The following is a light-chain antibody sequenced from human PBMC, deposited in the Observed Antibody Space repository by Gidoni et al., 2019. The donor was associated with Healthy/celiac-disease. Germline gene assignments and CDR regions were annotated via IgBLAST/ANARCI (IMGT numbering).Light chain of an antibody. Sequence: DIRIPQSPSSLSASVGDRVTITCRASQSISSYLNWYQQKPGKAPKLLIYAASSLQSGVPSRFSGSGSGTDFTLTISSLQPEDFATYYCQQSYSTPITFGQGTRLEIK. CDR3: QQSYSTPIT. CDR1: QSISSY. CDR2: AAS. V-gene: IGKV1-39*01. J-gene: IGKJ5*01.